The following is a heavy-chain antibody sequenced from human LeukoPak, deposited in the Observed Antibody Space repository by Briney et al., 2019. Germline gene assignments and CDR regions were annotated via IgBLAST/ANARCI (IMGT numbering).Heavy chain of an antibody. CDR1: GDTFTGYY. V-gene: IGHV1-2*02. Sequence: ASVKVSCKASGDTFTGYYMHWVRQAPGQGREGMGWINPNSGVTNYAQKFQGRVTMTRDTSISTAYMELSRLRSDDTAVYYCARDTIRADYYGSGKTTYDYWGQGTLVTVSS. CDR2: INPNSGVT. D-gene: IGHD3-10*01. J-gene: IGHJ4*02. CDR3: ARDTIRADYYGSGKTTYDY.